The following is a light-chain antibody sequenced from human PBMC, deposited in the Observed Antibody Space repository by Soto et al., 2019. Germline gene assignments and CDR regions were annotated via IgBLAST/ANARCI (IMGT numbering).Light chain of an antibody. CDR2: SAS. CDR1: QSISTY. Sequence: DIQMTQSPSSLSASVGDRVTITCRASQSISTYLNWYQQKPGKAPKLLIYSASCLQSGVPSRFSGSGSATDFTLNISSLQPEDFATYFCQQTYSTLWTFGQGTRVEIK. CDR3: QQTYSTLWT. J-gene: IGKJ1*01. V-gene: IGKV1-39*01.